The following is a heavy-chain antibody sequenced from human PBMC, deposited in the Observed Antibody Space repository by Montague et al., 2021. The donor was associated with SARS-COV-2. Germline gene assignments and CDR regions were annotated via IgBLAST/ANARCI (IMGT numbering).Heavy chain of an antibody. J-gene: IGHJ6*02. Sequence: CAISGDSVSRNNPAWNWIRRSPSRGLEWLGRTYYGSSWNTDYAVSVKSRITISPDTSKNQFSLHLNSVTPEDTAVYYCARGTYSGVDSDGYYYYYGMDVWGQGTTVTVSS. CDR1: GDSVSRNNPA. V-gene: IGHV6-1*01. D-gene: IGHD1-26*01. CDR2: TYYGSSWNT. CDR3: ARGTYSGVDSDGYYYYYGMDV.